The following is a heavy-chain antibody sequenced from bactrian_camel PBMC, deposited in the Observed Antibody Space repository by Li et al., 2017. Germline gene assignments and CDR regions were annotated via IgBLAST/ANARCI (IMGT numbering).Heavy chain of an antibody. CDR3: ATRWLDY. CDR1: GFTFSSYD. D-gene: IGHD7*01. V-gene: IGHV3S40*01. CDR2: IHSGGGST. Sequence: VQLVESGGGLVQPGGSLRLSCASSGFTFSSYDMRWVRQAPGKGLEWVSTIHSGGGSTYYADSVKGRFTISRDNAGNTLYLQMNSLKTEDTAVYYCATRWLDYWGQGTQVTVS. J-gene: IGHJ4*01.